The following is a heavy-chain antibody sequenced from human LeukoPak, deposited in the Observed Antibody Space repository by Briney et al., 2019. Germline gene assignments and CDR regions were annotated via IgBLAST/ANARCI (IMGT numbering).Heavy chain of an antibody. CDR1: GFVFSSYD. V-gene: IGHV3-48*03. Sequence: GGSLRLSCAASGFVFSSYDMIWVRQPPGKGLEWVSSISSSDRTIYYTDSVRGRFSISRDNAKNALYLQMNSLRAEDTAVYYCAMKGGSGSYYAAFDYWGQGTLVTVSS. D-gene: IGHD3-10*01. J-gene: IGHJ4*02. CDR3: AMKGGSGSYYAAFDY. CDR2: ISSSDRTI.